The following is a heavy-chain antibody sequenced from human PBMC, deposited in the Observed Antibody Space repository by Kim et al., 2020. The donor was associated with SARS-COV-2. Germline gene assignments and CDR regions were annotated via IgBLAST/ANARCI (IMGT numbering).Heavy chain of an antibody. J-gene: IGHJ4*01. CDR3: ARLYYYESSDYCEFYF. CDR2: IYFSGNT. D-gene: IGHD3-22*01. Sequence: SETLSLTCTVSAGSISIDSYYLGWIRQPPGTVLEWIGSIYFSGNTYSHPSLMSRVIISVDTSKNQFSLTLSSVTAADTAVYYCARLYYYESSDYCEFYF. V-gene: IGHV4-39*01. CDR1: AGSISIDSYY.